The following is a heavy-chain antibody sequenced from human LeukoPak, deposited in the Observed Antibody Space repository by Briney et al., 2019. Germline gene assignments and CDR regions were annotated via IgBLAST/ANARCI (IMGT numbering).Heavy chain of an antibody. CDR2: INHRGST. V-gene: IGHV4-34*01. J-gene: IGHJ3*02. D-gene: IGHD4-17*01. CDR3: ARGLTTAWHNAFDI. Sequence: SETLSLTCAVYGGSFSGYYWSWIRQPPGKGLEWIGEINHRGSTNYNPSLKSRVTISVDTSKNQSSLKLSSVTAADTAVYYCARGLTTAWHNAFDIWGQGTMVTVSS. CDR1: GGSFSGYY.